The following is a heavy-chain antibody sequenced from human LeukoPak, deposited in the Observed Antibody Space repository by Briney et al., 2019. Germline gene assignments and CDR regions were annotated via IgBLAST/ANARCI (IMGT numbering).Heavy chain of an antibody. CDR1: GFTFSSYA. D-gene: IGHD2-15*01. CDR2: ISYDGSNK. V-gene: IGHV3-30-3*01. CDR3: ARRYCSGGSCYWEEGWHFDY. Sequence: PGGSLRLSCAASGFTFSSYAMHWVRQAPGKGLEWVAVISYDGSNKYYADSVKGRFTISRDNSKNTLYLQMNSLRAEDTAVYYCARRYCSGGSCYWEEGWHFDYWGQGTLVTVSS. J-gene: IGHJ4*02.